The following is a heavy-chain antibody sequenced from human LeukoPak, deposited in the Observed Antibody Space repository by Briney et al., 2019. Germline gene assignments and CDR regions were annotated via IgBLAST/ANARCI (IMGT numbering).Heavy chain of an antibody. D-gene: IGHD1-26*01. Sequence: SETLSLTCAVYGGSFSGYYWSWIRQPPGKGLEWIGEINHSGSTNYNPSLKSRVTISLDTSKNQFSLNLSSVTAADTAVYYCAGEVGGSWFDPWGLGTLVTVSS. J-gene: IGHJ5*02. V-gene: IGHV4-34*01. CDR3: AGEVGGSWFDP. CDR2: INHSGST. CDR1: GGSFSGYY.